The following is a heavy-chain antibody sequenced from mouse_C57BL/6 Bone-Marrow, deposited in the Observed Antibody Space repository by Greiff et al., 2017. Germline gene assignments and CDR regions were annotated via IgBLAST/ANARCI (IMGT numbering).Heavy chain of an antibody. CDR2: ISYDGSN. Sequence: DVQLQESGPGLVKPSQSLSLTCSVTGYSITSGYYWNWIRQFPGNKLEWMGYISYDGSNNYNPSLKNRISITRDTSNNQFFLKLNSVTTEDTATYYCARDLPFAYWGQGTLVTVSA. CDR1: GYSITSGYY. J-gene: IGHJ3*01. V-gene: IGHV3-6*01. CDR3: ARDLPFAY.